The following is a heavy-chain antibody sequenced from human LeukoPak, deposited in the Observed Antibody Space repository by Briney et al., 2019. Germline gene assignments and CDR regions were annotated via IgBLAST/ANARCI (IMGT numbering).Heavy chain of an antibody. CDR2: INHSGST. CDR1: GGSFSGYY. D-gene: IGHD5-24*01. V-gene: IGHV4-34*01. Sequence: NPSETLSLTCAVYGGSFSGYYWSWIRQPPGKGLEWIGEINHSGSTNYSPSLKSRVTISIDTSKNQFSLKLNSMTAADTAVYYCARGEGARDGYNYEGPFYFDYWGQGTLVTVSS. J-gene: IGHJ4*02. CDR3: ARGEGARDGYNYEGPFYFDY.